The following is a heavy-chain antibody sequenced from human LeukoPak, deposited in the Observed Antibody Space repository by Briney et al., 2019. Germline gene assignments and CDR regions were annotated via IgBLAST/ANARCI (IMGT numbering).Heavy chain of an antibody. Sequence: SETLSLTCTVSGGSISSYYWSWIRQPPGKGLDWIGYIYYSGSPNYNPSLKSRVTISVKTSKNQFSLKLSSVTAADTAVYYCARVTGYMIEDYFDYWGQGTLVTVSS. CDR3: ARVTGYMIEDYFDY. CDR2: IYYSGSP. D-gene: IGHD3-22*01. J-gene: IGHJ4*02. V-gene: IGHV4-59*01. CDR1: GGSISSYY.